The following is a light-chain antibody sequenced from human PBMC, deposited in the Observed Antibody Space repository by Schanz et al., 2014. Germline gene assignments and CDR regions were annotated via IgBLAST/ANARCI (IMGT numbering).Light chain of an antibody. Sequence: QSALTQPASVSGSPGQSITISCTGTSSDVGSYNLVSWYQQHPGKAPKLLIYGVNKRPSGVPDRFSGSKSGNTASLTVSGLQAEDEADYYCCSYAGSYTVVAFGGGTKLPS. V-gene: IGLV2-23*02. CDR2: GVN. CDR1: SSDVGSYNL. CDR3: CSYAGSYTVVA. J-gene: IGLJ2*01.